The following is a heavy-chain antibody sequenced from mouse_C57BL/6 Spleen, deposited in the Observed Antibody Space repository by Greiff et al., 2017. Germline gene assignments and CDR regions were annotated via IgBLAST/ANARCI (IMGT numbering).Heavy chain of an antibody. CDR3: ARDWAVDAMDY. Sequence: EVQVVESGGGLVKPGGSLKLSCAASGFTFSDYGMHWVRQAPEKGLEWVAYISSGSSTIYYADTVKGRCTISRDNAKNTRFLQMTSLRSEDTAMYYGARDWAVDAMDYWGQGTSVTVSS. D-gene: IGHD4-1*01. J-gene: IGHJ4*01. V-gene: IGHV5-17*01. CDR1: GFTFSDYG. CDR2: ISSGSSTI.